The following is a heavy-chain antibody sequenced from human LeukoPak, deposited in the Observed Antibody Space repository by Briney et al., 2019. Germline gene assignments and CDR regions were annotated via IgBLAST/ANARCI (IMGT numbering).Heavy chain of an antibody. CDR3: WIFGVVIIDY. Sequence: GASVKVSCKASGYTFTGYYLHWVRQASGQGLEWMGCVNPNSGDTNYAQKFQGRVTMTRDTSISTAYMELSRLRSDDTAVYYCWIFGVVIIDYWGQGTLVTVSS. J-gene: IGHJ4*02. CDR1: GYTFTGYY. CDR2: VNPNSGDT. V-gene: IGHV1-2*02. D-gene: IGHD3-3*01.